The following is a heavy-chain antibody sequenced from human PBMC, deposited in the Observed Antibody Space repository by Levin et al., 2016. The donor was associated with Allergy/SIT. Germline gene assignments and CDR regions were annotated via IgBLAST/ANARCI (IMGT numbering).Heavy chain of an antibody. J-gene: IGHJ4*02. D-gene: IGHD2-21*02. V-gene: IGHV1-18*01. CDR2: ISAYNGNT. Sequence: WVRQAPGQGLEWMGWISAYNGNTSYAQKLQGRVTMTTDTSTSTAYMELRSLRSDDTAVYYCAREESAYCGGDCSYWDYWGQGTLVTVSS. CDR3: AREESAYCGGDCSYWDY.